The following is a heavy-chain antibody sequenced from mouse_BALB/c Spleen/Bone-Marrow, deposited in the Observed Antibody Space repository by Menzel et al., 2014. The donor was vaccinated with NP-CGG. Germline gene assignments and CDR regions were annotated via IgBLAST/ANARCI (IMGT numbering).Heavy chain of an antibody. V-gene: IGHV1-54*03. Sequence: QVQLQQSGAELVRPGTSVKVSCKASGYAFTNYLIEWVKQRPGQGLEWIGVINPGSGGTNYNEKFKGKATLTADKSSSTAYMQLSSLTSDDSAVYLCANRYDYAMDYWGQGTSVTVSS. CDR1: GYAFTNYL. J-gene: IGHJ4*01. D-gene: IGHD2-14*01. CDR2: INPGSGGT. CDR3: ANRYDYAMDY.